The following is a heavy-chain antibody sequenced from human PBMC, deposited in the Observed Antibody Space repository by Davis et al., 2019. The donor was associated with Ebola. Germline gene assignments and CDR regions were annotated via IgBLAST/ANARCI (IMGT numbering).Heavy chain of an antibody. D-gene: IGHD3-22*01. V-gene: IGHV4-39*01. CDR3: ARWYYYDSSGYSGSDY. CDR2: IYYSGST. Sequence: PSETLSLTCTVSGGSISSYYWGWIRQPPGKGLEWIGSIYYSGSTYYNPSLKSRVTISVDTSKNQFSLKLSSVTAADTAVYYCARWYYYDSSGYSGSDYWGQGTLVTVSS. J-gene: IGHJ4*02. CDR1: GGSISSYY.